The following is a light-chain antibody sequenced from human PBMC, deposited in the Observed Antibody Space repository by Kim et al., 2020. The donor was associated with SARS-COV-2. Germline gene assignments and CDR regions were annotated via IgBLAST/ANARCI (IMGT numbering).Light chain of an antibody. J-gene: IGLJ2*01. CDR2: GNS. CDR1: SSNSGAGYD. V-gene: IGLV1-40*01. CDR3: QSYDSSLSGSV. Sequence: QKVTISCTGSSSNSGAGYDVHWYQQLPGTAPKLLIYGNSNRPSGVPYRFSGSKSGTSASLAITGLQAEDEADYYCQSYDSSLSGSVFGGGTQLTVL.